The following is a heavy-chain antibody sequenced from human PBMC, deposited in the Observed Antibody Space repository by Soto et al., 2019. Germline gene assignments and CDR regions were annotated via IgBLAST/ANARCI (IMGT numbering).Heavy chain of an antibody. J-gene: IGHJ4*02. V-gene: IGHV4-59*08. D-gene: IGHD1-26*01. CDR3: ARRYGSAIDY. CDR1: GGTISSWY. CDR2: SYYSGIT. Sequence: QVQLQESGPGLVKPSETLSLTCTVSGGTISSWYWSWIRQPPGKGLEWIGYSYYSGITNCNTSLKSQVTISVDTSKNQFSLKLSSVTAADTAVYYCARRYGSAIDYWGQGTLVTVSS.